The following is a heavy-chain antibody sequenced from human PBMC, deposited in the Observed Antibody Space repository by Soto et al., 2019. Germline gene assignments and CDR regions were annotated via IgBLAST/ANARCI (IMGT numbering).Heavy chain of an antibody. CDR1: GYTFSSSS. CDR2: ISVYNGNT. V-gene: IGHV1-18*01. CDR3: ARNASGGFDS. D-gene: IGHD3-16*01. J-gene: IGHJ4*02. Sequence: QVQLVQSGAQMKKPGASVKVSCKASGYTFSSSSIIWVRQAPGQGLECMGWISVYNGNTNYAQNLQGRVTMSTDTSTGTAYMELRSLRSDDTAVYYCARNASGGFDSWGQGTLVTVSS.